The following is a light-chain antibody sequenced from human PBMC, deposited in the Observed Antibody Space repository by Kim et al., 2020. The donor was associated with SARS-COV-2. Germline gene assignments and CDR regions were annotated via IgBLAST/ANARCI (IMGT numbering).Light chain of an antibody. CDR3: QVWDSDSDLRV. CDR2: YDS. CDR1: SIERKG. J-gene: IGLJ3*02. V-gene: IGLV3-21*04. Sequence: SYELTQPPSVSVAPGKTARITCGGNSIERKGVHWFQKKAGQAPLLVLYYDSDRPSWIPDRFSGSNSGNTATLTISRVEAGDEADYYCQVWDSDSDLRVFGGGTQLTVL.